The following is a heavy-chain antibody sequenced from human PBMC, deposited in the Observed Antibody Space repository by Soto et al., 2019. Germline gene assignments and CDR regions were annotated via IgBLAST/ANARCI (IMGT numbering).Heavy chain of an antibody. CDR2: IDQDGGEK. V-gene: IGHV3-7*05. D-gene: IGHD3-10*01. J-gene: IGHJ5*02. CDR3: ARGGNWFYP. CDR1: GFTFSNYW. Sequence: EVQLVESGGGLVQPGGSLRLSCAASGFTFSNYWMAWVRQAPGKGLEWVANIDQDGGEKYYVDSVKGRFTISRDNAKNSLYLPINSLRAEDTAVYYCARGGNWFYPWGQGTLVTVSS.